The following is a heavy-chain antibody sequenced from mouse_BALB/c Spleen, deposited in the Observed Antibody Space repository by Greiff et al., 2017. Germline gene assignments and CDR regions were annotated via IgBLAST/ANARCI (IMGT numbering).Heavy chain of an antibody. CDR2: ISSGGSYT. CDR1: GFTFSSYT. CDR3: TRDRGSWFAY. J-gene: IGHJ3*01. Sequence: EVQLVESGGGLVKPGGSLKLSCAASGFTFSSYTMSWVRQTPEKRLEWVATISSGGSYTYYPDSVKGRFTISRDNAKNTLYLQMSSLKSEDTAMYYCTRDRGSWFAYWGQGTLVTVSA. V-gene: IGHV5-6-4*01.